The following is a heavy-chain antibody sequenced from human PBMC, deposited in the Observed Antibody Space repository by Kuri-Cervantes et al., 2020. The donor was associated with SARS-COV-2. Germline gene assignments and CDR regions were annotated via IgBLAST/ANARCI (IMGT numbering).Heavy chain of an antibody. CDR1: GYTFTGYY. Sequence: ASVKIFCKASGYTFTGYYMHWVRQATGQGLEWMGWMNPNSGNTGYAQKFQGRVTMTRNTYISTAYMELSSLGSEYTAVYYCARVKRQFVWLLSNLPQGNYYYGMDVWGQGTTVTVSS. CDR3: ARVKRQFVWLLSNLPQGNYYYGMDV. J-gene: IGHJ6*02. D-gene: IGHD3-9*01. CDR2: MNPNSGNT. V-gene: IGHV1-8*02.